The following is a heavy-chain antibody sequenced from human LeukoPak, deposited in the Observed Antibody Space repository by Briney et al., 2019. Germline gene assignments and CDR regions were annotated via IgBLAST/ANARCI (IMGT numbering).Heavy chain of an antibody. V-gene: IGHV1-18*01. D-gene: IGHD6-13*01. CDR2: ISAYNGNA. J-gene: IGHJ4*02. CDR3: AIPRYTSSWSYY. CDR1: GYTFTSYA. Sequence: ASVKVSCKASGYTFTSYAISWVRQAPGQGLEWMGWISAYNGNANYAQKFQGRVTMTIETSTTTAYMELRSLRSEDTAVYYCAIPRYTSSWSYYWGRGTLVTVSS.